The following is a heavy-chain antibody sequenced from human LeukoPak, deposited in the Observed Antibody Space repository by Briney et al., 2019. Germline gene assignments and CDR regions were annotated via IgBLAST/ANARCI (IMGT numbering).Heavy chain of an antibody. Sequence: ASVKVSCRASGYTFTGYYIHWVRQAPGQGLEWMGWINPHSDDRNYAQRFQGRVTMTRDTSISTVYMELSGLTSDDTAVYYCVRDGPCSSTSCQNFDSWGQGALVTVSS. CDR1: GYTFTGYY. D-gene: IGHD2-2*01. CDR3: VRDGPCSSTSCQNFDS. J-gene: IGHJ4*02. V-gene: IGHV1-2*02. CDR2: INPHSDDR.